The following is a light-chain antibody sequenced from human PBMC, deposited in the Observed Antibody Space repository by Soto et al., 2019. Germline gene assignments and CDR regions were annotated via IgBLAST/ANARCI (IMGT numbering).Light chain of an antibody. CDR2: AAS. CDR3: QQTYSTPPT. V-gene: IGKV1-39*01. J-gene: IGKJ1*01. Sequence: DIHMTQSPYSLSASVGDRVTITCRARQHISDYLNCYQQQTPKAATLLIYAASTLQRGGLSRFCGSGSATGFTLTISSLVPEDFATYYCQQTYSTPPTFGQGTKVDIK. CDR1: QHISDY.